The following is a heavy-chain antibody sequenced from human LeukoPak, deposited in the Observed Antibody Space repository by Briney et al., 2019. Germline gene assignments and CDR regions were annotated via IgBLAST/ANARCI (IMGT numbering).Heavy chain of an antibody. Sequence: PGGSLRLSCAASGFTFSSYGMHWVRQAPGKGLEWVAVISYDGSNKYYADSVKGRFTISRDNSKNTLYLQTNSLRAEDTAVYYCAKDPSQGVDYWGQGTLVTVSS. CDR3: AKDPSQGVDY. J-gene: IGHJ4*02. V-gene: IGHV3-30*18. CDR2: ISYDGSNK. CDR1: GFTFSSYG.